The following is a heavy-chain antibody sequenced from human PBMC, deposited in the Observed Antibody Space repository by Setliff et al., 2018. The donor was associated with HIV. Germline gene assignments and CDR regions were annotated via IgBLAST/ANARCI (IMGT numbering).Heavy chain of an antibody. D-gene: IGHD4-17*01. CDR3: MYGGRTATTH. V-gene: IGHV3-21*06. CDR2: NSSSGTYI. J-gene: IGHJ4*02. Sequence: GGSLRLSCAASGFTFSTHTMNWVRQAPGKGLEWVSSNSSSGTYIYYADSVKGRFTISRDNAKYSLYLQMNTLRVEDTAVYYCMYGGRTATTHWGQGTLVTVSS. CDR1: GFTFSTHT.